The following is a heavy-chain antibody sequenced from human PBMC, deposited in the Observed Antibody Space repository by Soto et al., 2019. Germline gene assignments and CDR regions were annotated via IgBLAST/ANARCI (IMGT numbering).Heavy chain of an antibody. CDR3: ARDRSRGYSYGYHYFDS. CDR2: ISSSGSTI. J-gene: IGHJ4*01. V-gene: IGHV3-48*03. Sequence: RRLSCAASGFTFSSSEMNWVRQAPGKGLEWVSYISSSGSTIYSADSMKGRFTISRDNAKNSLYLQMNSLRAEDTAVYYCARDRSRGYSYGYHYFDSWGHGTLVTVSS. CDR1: GFTFSSSE. D-gene: IGHD5-18*01.